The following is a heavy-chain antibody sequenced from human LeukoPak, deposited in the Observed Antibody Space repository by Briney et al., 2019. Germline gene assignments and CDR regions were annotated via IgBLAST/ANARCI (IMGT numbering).Heavy chain of an antibody. Sequence: GGSLRLSCAASGFTFSNYWMTWVRQAPGKGLEWVANIRQEGSEKHYVDSVRGRFTISRDNGKNSLYLQLNSLRDEDTAVYYCARGGRFCSGGDCYGWYFDLWGRGTRVSVSS. D-gene: IGHD2-21*02. CDR3: ARGGRFCSGGDCYGWYFDL. J-gene: IGHJ2*01. CDR1: GFTFSNYW. CDR2: IRQEGSEK. V-gene: IGHV3-7*01.